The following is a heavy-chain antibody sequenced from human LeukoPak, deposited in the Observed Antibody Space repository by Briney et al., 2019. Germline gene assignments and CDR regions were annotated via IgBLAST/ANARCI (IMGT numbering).Heavy chain of an antibody. CDR3: TTLVVVTAADY. J-gene: IGHJ4*02. V-gene: IGHV3-15*01. D-gene: IGHD2-21*02. CDR1: GFTFTSAW. CDR2: IISKTDGGTT. Sequence: PGGSLRLSCAASGFTFTSAWMSWVRQAPGKGLEWVGRIISKTDGGTTDYAAPVKGRFTISRDDSRNTLYLQMNSLKTEDTAVYYCTTLVVVTAADYWGQGTLVTVSS.